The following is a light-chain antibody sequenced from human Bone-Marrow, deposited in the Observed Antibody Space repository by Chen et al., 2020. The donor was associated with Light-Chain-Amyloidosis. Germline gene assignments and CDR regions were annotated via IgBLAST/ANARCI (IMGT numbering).Light chain of an antibody. CDR3: QSYQGSSQGV. J-gene: IGLJ3*02. CDR2: EDD. V-gene: IGLV6-57*01. CDR1: SGSIPNNY. Sequence: NFMLTQPHSVSESPGKTVIISCTRSSGSIPNNYVQWYQQRPRSSPTTVIYEDDQRPSGLPDRFSCSIDRSSTSASLTLSGLKPEDEADYFCQSYQGSSQGVFGGGTKLTVL.